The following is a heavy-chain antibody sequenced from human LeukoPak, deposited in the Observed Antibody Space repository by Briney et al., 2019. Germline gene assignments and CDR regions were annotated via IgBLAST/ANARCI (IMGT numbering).Heavy chain of an antibody. D-gene: IGHD1-26*01. Sequence: GGSLRLSCAASGFTFSSYWMSWVRQAPGKGPEWVSGISGSGGSTYYADSVKGRFTISRDNSKNTVYLQMNSLRAEDTAVYYCAKDLSGSYIRGFDYWGQGTLVTVSS. CDR2: ISGSGGST. CDR3: AKDLSGSYIRGFDY. V-gene: IGHV3-23*01. CDR1: GFTFSSYW. J-gene: IGHJ4*02.